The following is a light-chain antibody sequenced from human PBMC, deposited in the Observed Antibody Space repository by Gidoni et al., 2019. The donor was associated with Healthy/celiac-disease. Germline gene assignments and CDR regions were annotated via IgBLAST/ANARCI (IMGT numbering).Light chain of an antibody. Sequence: SSRASQSVSSNLAWYQQKPGQAPRLLIYGASTRATGIPARFSGSGSGTEFTLTISSLQSEDFAVDYCQQYRGPFGQGTKVEIK. V-gene: IGKV3-15*01. CDR2: GAS. CDR1: QSVSSN. J-gene: IGKJ1*01. CDR3: QQYRGP.